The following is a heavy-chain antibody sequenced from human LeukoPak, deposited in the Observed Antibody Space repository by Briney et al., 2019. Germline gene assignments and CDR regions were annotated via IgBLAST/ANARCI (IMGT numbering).Heavy chain of an antibody. V-gene: IGHV4-59*01. D-gene: IGHD2-8*02. CDR1: GFSISSYH. CDR3: ARGIRPYWVSPIDY. J-gene: IGHJ4*02. Sequence: SETLSLTCTASGFSISSYHWSWIRQPPGKGLESIGYISYSGSTNYNPSLKSRVTMSVDTSKNQFSLKLSYVTAADTAAYYCARGIRPYWVSPIDYWCQGSRVTVSS. CDR2: ISYSGST.